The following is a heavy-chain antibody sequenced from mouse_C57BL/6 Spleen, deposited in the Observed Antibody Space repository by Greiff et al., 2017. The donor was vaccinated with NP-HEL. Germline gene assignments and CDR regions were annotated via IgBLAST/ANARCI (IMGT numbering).Heavy chain of an antibody. Sequence: EVMLVESGGGLVKPGGSLKLSCAASGFTFSSYTMSWVRQTPEKRLEWVATISGGGGNTYYPDSVKGRFTISRDNAKNTLYLQMSSLRSEDTALYYCARATIVTYWYFDVWGTGTTVTVSS. CDR3: ARATIVTYWYFDV. J-gene: IGHJ1*03. V-gene: IGHV5-9*01. CDR2: ISGGGGNT. D-gene: IGHD2-5*01. CDR1: GFTFSSYT.